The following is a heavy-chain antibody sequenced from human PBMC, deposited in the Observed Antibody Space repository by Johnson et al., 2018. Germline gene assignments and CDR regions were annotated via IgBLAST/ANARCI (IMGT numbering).Heavy chain of an antibody. V-gene: IGHV3-7*01. J-gene: IGHJ6*03. CDR2: SDK. D-gene: IGHD2-15*01. Sequence: SDKYYVDSVKGRFTISRYNTKSSLSVQMNSLRAEDTAVYYCAGDKLLLRYYYMAVWGKGTTVTVSS. CDR3: AGDKLLLRYYYMAV.